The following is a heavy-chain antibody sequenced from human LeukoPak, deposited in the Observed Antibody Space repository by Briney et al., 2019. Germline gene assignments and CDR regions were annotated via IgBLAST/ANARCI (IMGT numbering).Heavy chain of an antibody. CDR1: GYTFSSYW. J-gene: IGHJ4*02. D-gene: IGHD6-19*01. CDR3: ARHGKYSSGSHYFDN. CDR2: IYPGDSDT. V-gene: IGHV5-51*01. Sequence: GESLKISCKGSGYTFSSYWIGWVRQMPGKGLEWMGIIYPGDSDTRYSPSFQGQVTISADRSINTAYPQWSSLKASDIAMYYCARHGKYSSGSHYFDNWGQGTLVTVSS.